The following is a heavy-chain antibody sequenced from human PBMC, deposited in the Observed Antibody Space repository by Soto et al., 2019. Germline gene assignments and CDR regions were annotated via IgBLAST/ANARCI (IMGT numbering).Heavy chain of an antibody. CDR1: GFTLSNYW. CDR2: IKQDGSEK. CDR3: ARDADASGWYHYGMDV. Sequence: QPGGSLRLSCAASGFTLSNYWMNWVRQAPGEGLEWVANIKQDGSEKYYVDSVKGRFFISRDNAKNSLYLQVNSLRAEDTAVYYCARDADASGWYHYGMDVWGQGTMVTVSS. D-gene: IGHD6-19*01. V-gene: IGHV3-7*01. J-gene: IGHJ6*02.